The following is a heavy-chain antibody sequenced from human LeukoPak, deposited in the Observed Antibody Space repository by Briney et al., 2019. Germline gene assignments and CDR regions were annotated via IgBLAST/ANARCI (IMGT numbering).Heavy chain of an antibody. D-gene: IGHD6-19*01. Sequence: ASVKVSCKASGYTFTSYGISWVRQAPGQGLEWMGWISAYNGNTNYVQKFQGRVTITADESTSTAYMELSSLRSEDTAVYYCARYYSGWYYFDYWGQGTLVTVSS. V-gene: IGHV1-18*01. CDR3: ARYYSGWYYFDY. J-gene: IGHJ4*02. CDR2: ISAYNGNT. CDR1: GYTFTSYG.